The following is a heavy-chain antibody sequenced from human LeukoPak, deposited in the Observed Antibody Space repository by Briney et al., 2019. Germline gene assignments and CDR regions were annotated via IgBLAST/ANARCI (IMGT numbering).Heavy chain of an antibody. V-gene: IGHV3-38-3*01. CDR3: ARDTRYSSSPFYFDY. CDR2: ISGGST. CDR1: GFTVSSNE. D-gene: IGHD6-13*01. Sequence: GGSLRLSCAASGFTVSSNEMSWVRQAPGKGLEWVSSISGGSTYYADSRKGRFTISRDNSKNTLHLQMNSLRAEDTAVYYCARDTRYSSSPFYFDYWGQGTLVTVSS. J-gene: IGHJ4*02.